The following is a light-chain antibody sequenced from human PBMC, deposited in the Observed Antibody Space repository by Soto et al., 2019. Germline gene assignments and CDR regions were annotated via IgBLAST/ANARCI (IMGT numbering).Light chain of an antibody. CDR1: QTVSSNY. CDR2: GAS. CDR3: QHSTGLPTT. J-gene: IGKJ5*01. Sequence: EIILSQSPYTLSVSTGERATLSCRASQTVSSNYLAWCQQRPGQAPRLLIYGASTRAAGIPDRFSGSGSGTDFTLTITRLEPEDSAVYFCQHSTGLPTTLAQGTRLDIK. V-gene: IGKV3-20*01.